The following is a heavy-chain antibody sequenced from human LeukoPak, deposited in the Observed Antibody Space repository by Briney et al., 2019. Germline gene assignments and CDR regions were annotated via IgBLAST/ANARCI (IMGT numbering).Heavy chain of an antibody. CDR2: ISSSGSTI. Sequence: PGGSLRLSCAASGFTFNNYGMNWVRQAPGKGLEWVSYISSSGSTIYYADSLKGRFTISRDNAKSSLYLQMNSLRAEDTAVYYCAREGIAVAGPFDYWGQGTLVTVSS. CDR1: GFTFNNYG. CDR3: AREGIAVAGPFDY. J-gene: IGHJ4*02. V-gene: IGHV3-48*04. D-gene: IGHD6-19*01.